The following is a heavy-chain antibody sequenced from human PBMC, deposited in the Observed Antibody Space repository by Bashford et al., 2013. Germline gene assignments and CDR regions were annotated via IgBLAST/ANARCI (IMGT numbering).Heavy chain of an antibody. D-gene: IGHD5-18*01. CDR2: IYYSGTT. V-gene: IGHV4-31*03. J-gene: IGHJ3*02. CDR1: GDSIGTVGQY. CDR3: AREKWDTAHGFDI. Sequence: SETLSLTCTVSGDSIGTVGQYWSWIRQHPGKGLEWIGHIYYSGTTHYTPSLKSRVTISVDTSKNQFSLNLSSVTAADTAVYYCAREKWDTAHGFDIWGQGTTVTVSS.